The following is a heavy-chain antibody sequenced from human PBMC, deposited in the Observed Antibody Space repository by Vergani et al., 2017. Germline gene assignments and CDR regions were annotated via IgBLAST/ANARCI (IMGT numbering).Heavy chain of an antibody. CDR2: INHSGST. V-gene: IGHV4-34*01. CDR3: ARCRVDYCSSTSCYIFFDY. J-gene: IGHJ4*02. D-gene: IGHD2-2*02. CDR1: GGSFSGYY. Sequence: QVQLQQWGAGLLKPSETLSLTCAVYGGSFSGYYWSWIRQPPGKGLEWIGEINHSGSTNYNPSLKSRVTISVDTSKNQFSLKLSSVTAADTAVYYCARCRVDYCSSTSCYIFFDYWGQGTLVTVSS.